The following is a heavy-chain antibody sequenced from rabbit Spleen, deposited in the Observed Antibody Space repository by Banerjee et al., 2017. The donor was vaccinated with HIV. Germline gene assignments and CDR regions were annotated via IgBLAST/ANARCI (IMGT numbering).Heavy chain of an antibody. CDR2: INAVTGKA. Sequence: QEQLKETGGGLVQPGGSLTLSCKASGIDLMNIAMSWVRQAPGKGLEWIACINAVTGKAVYASWAKGRFTFSKTSSTTVTLQMTSLTAADTATYFCARENYSGYAHGLWGPGTLVTVS. CDR1: GIDLMNIAM. J-gene: IGHJ4*01. V-gene: IGHV1S45*01. CDR3: ARENYSGYAHGL. D-gene: IGHD6-1*01.